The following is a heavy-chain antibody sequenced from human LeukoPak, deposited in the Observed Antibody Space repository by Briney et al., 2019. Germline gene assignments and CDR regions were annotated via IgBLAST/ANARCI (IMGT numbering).Heavy chain of an antibody. CDR3: ARGQDDYVWGSFTVDAFDI. J-gene: IGHJ3*02. Sequence: ASVKVSCKASGYTFTSYGISWVRQAPGQGLEWMGWISAYYGNTNYAQKLQGRVTMTTDTSTSTAYMELRSLRSDDTAVYYCARGQDDYVWGSFTVDAFDIWGQGTMVTVSS. CDR2: ISAYYGNT. D-gene: IGHD3-16*01. CDR1: GYTFTSYG. V-gene: IGHV1-18*01.